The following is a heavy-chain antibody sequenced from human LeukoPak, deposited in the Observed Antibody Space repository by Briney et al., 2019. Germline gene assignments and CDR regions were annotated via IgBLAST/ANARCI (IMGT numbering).Heavy chain of an antibody. V-gene: IGHV3-30*02. D-gene: IGHD3-10*01. CDR2: IRYDGSNK. J-gene: IGHJ6*02. Sequence: GGSLRLSCAASGFTFSSSGMHWVRQAPGKGLEWVAFIRYDGSNKYYADSVKGRFTISRDNSKNTLYLQMNSLRAEDTAVYYCAKDDSYGSGPYGMDVWGQGTTVTVSS. CDR1: GFTFSSSG. CDR3: AKDDSYGSGPYGMDV.